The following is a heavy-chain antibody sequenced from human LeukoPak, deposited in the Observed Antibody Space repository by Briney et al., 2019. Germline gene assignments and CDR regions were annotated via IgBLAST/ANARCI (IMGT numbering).Heavy chain of an antibody. D-gene: IGHD3-3*01. Sequence: GGSLRLSCAASGFTFSDYYMSWIRQAPGKGLEWVSYISSSGSTIYYADSVKGRFTISRDNAKNSLYLQMNSLRAEDTAVYYCARYNYDFWSGYSKWFDPWGQGTLVTVSS. CDR1: GFTFSDYY. CDR2: ISSSGSTI. CDR3: ARYNYDFWSGYSKWFDP. J-gene: IGHJ5*02. V-gene: IGHV3-11*01.